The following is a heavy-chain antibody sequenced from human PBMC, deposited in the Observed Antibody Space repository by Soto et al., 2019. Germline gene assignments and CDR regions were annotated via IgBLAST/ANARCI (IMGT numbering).Heavy chain of an antibody. CDR1: GYTFTGYY. D-gene: IGHD2-2*01. Sequence: ASVKVSCKASGYTFTGYYMHWVRQAPGQGLEWMGWINPNSGGTNYAQKFQGWVTMTRDTSISTAYMELSRLRSDDTAVYYCARGGIVVVPAAPPSASDIWGQGTMVTVPS. J-gene: IGHJ3*02. CDR2: INPNSGGT. V-gene: IGHV1-2*04. CDR3: ARGGIVVVPAAPPSASDI.